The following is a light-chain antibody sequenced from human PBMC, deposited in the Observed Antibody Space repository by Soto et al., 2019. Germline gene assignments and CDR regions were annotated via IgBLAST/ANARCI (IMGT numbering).Light chain of an antibody. CDR1: QSLSTS. CDR2: DAS. V-gene: IGKV3-11*01. CDR3: QHRSNWPLT. Sequence: EIVLTQSPATLSLSPGERATLSCRASQSLSTSLAWYQQKPGQAPRLLIYDASNRATGIAARLSGSGSETDFTLSISSLEPEDSAVYYCQHRSNWPLTFGGGTKVEIK. J-gene: IGKJ4*01.